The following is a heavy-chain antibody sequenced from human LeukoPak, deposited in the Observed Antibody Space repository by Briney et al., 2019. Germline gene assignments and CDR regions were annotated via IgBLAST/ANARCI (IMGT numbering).Heavy chain of an antibody. CDR1: GFTFSPDA. J-gene: IGHJ4*02. Sequence: GGSLRLSCVASGFTFSPDAMIWVRQAPGKGLEWGSTITPSDGTTYYADSVKGRSTISRDNSKNTLYLHMNSLRAEDTAVYYCATYNEGVNYRGTDWGQGTLVTVSS. CDR2: ITPSDGTT. D-gene: IGHD2-21*01. CDR3: ATYNEGVNYRGTD. V-gene: IGHV3-23*01.